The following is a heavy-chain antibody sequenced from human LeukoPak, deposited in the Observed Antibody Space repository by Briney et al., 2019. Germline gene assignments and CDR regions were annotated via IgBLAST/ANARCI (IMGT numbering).Heavy chain of an antibody. CDR3: ATVTKVDFDY. CDR2: VSVEGIGR. CDR1: GFTFSSYT. J-gene: IGHJ4*02. Sequence: PGGSLRLSCAASGFTFSSYTFYWFRQAPGKGVEWVASVSVEGIGRYFPGSVEGRFAISRDDSKKSVFLQMSNVRPEDTALYFCATVTKVDFDYWGQGTLVTVSS. V-gene: IGHV3-30*09. D-gene: IGHD4-11*01.